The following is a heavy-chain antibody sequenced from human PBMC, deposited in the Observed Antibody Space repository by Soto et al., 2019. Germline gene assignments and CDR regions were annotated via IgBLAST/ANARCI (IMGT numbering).Heavy chain of an antibody. CDR1: GGSISSSSFF. V-gene: IGHV4-39*01. J-gene: IGHJ4*02. D-gene: IGHD3-3*01. CDR2: IYYSGST. Sequence: QVQLQESGPGLVKSSETLSLTCTVSGGSISSSSFFWGWIRQPPGRGLEWIGSIYYSGSTHYNPTLKSRVRMSADTSKNQFSLQLRSVTAADTAVYYCARLYGCGYYSPDYWGPGTLVAVSS. CDR3: ARLYGCGYYSPDY.